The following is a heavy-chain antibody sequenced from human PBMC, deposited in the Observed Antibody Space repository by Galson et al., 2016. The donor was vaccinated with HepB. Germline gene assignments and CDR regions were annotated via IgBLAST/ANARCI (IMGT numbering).Heavy chain of an antibody. Sequence: SLRLSCAASGFTFSSYAMSWVRQAPGKGLEWVSTITDSGGWIKYADSVKGRLITSRDNSKNTLYLQLNSLRAEDTAVYYCAKDGGYCSDATCYYRNSWGQGTLVTVSS. V-gene: IGHV3-23*01. CDR2: ITDSGGWI. D-gene: IGHD2-15*01. CDR1: GFTFSSYA. CDR3: AKDGGYCSDATCYYRNS. J-gene: IGHJ4*02.